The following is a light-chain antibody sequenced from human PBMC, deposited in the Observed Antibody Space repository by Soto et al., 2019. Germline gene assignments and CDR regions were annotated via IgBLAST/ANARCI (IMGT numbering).Light chain of an antibody. Sequence: EIVMTQSPATLSVSPGERATXSCRASQSVSSNLAWYQQGPGQAPRLLIYDASNRATGIPARFSGGGSGTEFTLTITSLQSEDFAVYWCQQYNNWPLTFGPGTRLEIK. CDR3: QQYNNWPLT. V-gene: IGKV3D-15*01. CDR1: QSVSSN. J-gene: IGKJ5*01. CDR2: DAS.